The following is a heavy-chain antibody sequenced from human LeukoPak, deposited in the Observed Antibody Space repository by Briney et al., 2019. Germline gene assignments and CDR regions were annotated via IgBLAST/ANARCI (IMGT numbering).Heavy chain of an antibody. D-gene: IGHD5-12*01. Sequence: PGGSLRLSCAASGFTFSSYSMNWVRRAPGKGLEWLSYIRSSSRTIYYADSVKGRFTISRDNAKNSLSLQMNSLRADDTAVYYCAREMGGYPFDYWGQGTLVTVSS. CDR1: GFTFSSYS. CDR3: AREMGGYPFDY. V-gene: IGHV3-48*04. CDR2: IRSSSRTI. J-gene: IGHJ4*02.